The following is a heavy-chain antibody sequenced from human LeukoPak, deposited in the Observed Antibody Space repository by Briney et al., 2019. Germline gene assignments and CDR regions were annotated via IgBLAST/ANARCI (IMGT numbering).Heavy chain of an antibody. CDR3: AKGTDYYGSGSYYRTPLDY. J-gene: IGHJ4*02. V-gene: IGHV3-23*01. D-gene: IGHD3-10*01. Sequence: GGSLRLSCAASGVTFRSYAMSWVRQAAGKGLEWVSTISGSGGSTYYADSVKGRFTISRDNSKNTLFLQMNSLRAEDTAVYYCAKGTDYYGSGSYYRTPLDYWGQGTLVTVSS. CDR1: GVTFRSYA. CDR2: ISGSGGST.